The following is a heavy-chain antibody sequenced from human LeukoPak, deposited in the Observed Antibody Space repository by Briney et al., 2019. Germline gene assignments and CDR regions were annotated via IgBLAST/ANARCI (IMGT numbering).Heavy chain of an antibody. J-gene: IGHJ3*02. CDR1: GFSLSTSGVG. D-gene: IGHD7-27*01. V-gene: IGHV2-5*01. Sequence: ESGPTLEKPTQTLTLTCTFSGFSLSTSGVGVGWIRQPPGKALEWLALIYWNDDKRYSPSLKSRLTITKDTSKNQVVLTMTNMDPVDTATYYCAHRQNWGEAFDIWGQGTMVTVSS. CDR2: IYWNDDK. CDR3: AHRQNWGEAFDI.